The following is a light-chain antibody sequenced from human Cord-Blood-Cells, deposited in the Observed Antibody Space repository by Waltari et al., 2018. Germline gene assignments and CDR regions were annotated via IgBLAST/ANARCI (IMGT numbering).Light chain of an antibody. Sequence: DIQMTQSPSTLSASVGARVTITCRASQSISSWLAWYQQKPGKAPKLLIYDASSLESGVPSRFSGSGSGTEFTLTISSLQPDDFATYYCQQYNSYGTFGQGNKVEIK. J-gene: IGKJ1*01. CDR3: QQYNSYGT. V-gene: IGKV1-5*01. CDR2: DAS. CDR1: QSISSW.